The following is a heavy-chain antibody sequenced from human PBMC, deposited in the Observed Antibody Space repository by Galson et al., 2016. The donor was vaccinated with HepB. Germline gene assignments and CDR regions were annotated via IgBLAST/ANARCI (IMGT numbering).Heavy chain of an antibody. D-gene: IGHD6-6*01. CDR3: ARDRLRALDY. V-gene: IGHV1-69*13. CDR2: INPLFNTT. Sequence: SVKASCKASGVTFTRYAISWVRQAPGQGLEWLGGINPLFNTTNYAQKFRDRVTITADESTSTAYMELTSLRSDDTAVYYCARDRLRALDYWGQGTLVTVSS. CDR1: GVTFTRYA. J-gene: IGHJ4*02.